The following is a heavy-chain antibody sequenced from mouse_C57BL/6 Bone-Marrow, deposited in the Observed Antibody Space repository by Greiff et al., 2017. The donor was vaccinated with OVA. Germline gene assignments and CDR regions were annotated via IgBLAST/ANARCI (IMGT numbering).Heavy chain of an antibody. V-gene: IGHV1-15*01. Sequence: VQLQQSGAELVRPGASVTLSCKASGYTFTDYEMHWVKQTPVHGLEWIGAIDPATGGTAYNQKFKGKAILTVDKSSSTAYMELRSLTSEASAVYYCARGYSSYNGMDYEGRGTSVTVSS. J-gene: IGHJ4*01. CDR3: ARGYSSYNGMDY. CDR2: IDPATGGT. D-gene: IGHD2-5*01. CDR1: GYTFTDYE.